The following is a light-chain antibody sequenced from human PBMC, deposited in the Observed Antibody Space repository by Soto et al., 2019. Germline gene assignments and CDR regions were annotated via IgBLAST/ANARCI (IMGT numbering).Light chain of an antibody. V-gene: IGKV3-15*01. Sequence: IVMTQSPATPSLSPGERATLSCRASQSVSSNLAWYQQKPGQAPRLLIYGASTRATGIPARFSGSGSGTEFTLTISSLQSEDLAVYYCQQYNNWPPWTFGQGTKVDI. CDR3: QQYNNWPPWT. CDR2: GAS. J-gene: IGKJ1*01. CDR1: QSVSSN.